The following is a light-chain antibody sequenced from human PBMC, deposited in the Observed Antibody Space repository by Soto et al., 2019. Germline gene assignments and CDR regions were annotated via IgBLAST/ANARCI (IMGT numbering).Light chain of an antibody. J-gene: IGLJ3*02. CDR3: QVWDSSSDNWV. CDR2: DDD. Sequence: SYELTQAPSVSVAPGQTARITCGGNNIGSKSVHWYQQRPGQAPVLVVHDDDDRPSGIPERLSGSNSGNTATLSISRVEAGEEADYYCQVWDSSSDNWVFGGGTKLTVL. V-gene: IGLV3-21*02. CDR1: NIGSKS.